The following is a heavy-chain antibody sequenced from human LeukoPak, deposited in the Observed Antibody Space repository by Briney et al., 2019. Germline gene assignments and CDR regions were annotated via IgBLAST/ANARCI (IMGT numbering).Heavy chain of an antibody. CDR3: AKVASRYDFWSGYLY. CDR2: ISGSGGST. V-gene: IGHV3-23*01. CDR1: GFTFSSNA. Sequence: GGSLRLSCAASGFTFSSNAMSWVRQAPGKGLEWVSAISGSGGSTYYADSVKGRFTISRDNSKNTLYLQMNSLRAEDTAVYYCAKVASRYDFWSGYLYWGQGTLVTVSS. D-gene: IGHD3-3*01. J-gene: IGHJ4*02.